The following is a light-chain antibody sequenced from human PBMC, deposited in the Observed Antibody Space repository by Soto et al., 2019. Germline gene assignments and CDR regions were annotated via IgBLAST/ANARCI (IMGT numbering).Light chain of an antibody. V-gene: IGKV1-27*01. CDR2: TAS. CDR1: QGISNS. CDR3: QKYNSSPLT. Sequence: DIQMTQSPSSLSASVGDRVTITCRASQGISNSLAWYQQKPGKVPKLLIYTASTLQSVVPSRFSGSGFGTDFTLTITSLQPEDVATYYCQKYNSSPLTFGGGTKVEIK. J-gene: IGKJ4*01.